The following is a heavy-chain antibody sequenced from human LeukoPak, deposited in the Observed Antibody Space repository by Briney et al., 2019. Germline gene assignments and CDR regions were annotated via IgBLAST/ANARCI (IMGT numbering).Heavy chain of an antibody. Sequence: SETLSLTCTVSGYSISSGYYWGWIRQPPGKGLEWIGSIYHSGSTYYNPSLKSRVTISVDTSKNQFSLKLSSVTAADTAVYYCARVFSSSWYSGSGFDYWGQGTLVTVSS. V-gene: IGHV4-38-2*02. D-gene: IGHD6-13*01. CDR2: IYHSGST. CDR1: GYSISSGYY. CDR3: ARVFSSSWYSGSGFDY. J-gene: IGHJ4*02.